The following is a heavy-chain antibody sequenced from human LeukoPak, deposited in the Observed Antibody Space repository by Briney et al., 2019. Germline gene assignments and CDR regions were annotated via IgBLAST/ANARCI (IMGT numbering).Heavy chain of an antibody. J-gene: IGHJ4*02. CDR1: AGSITSYF. CDR2: VYYSGTA. V-gene: IGHV4-59*01. Sequence: KPSETLSLTCTVSAGSITSYFWSWLRQPPGKGVEGIGYVYYSGTANYNPSLNSRVTISLHTSNIQFSLTLSSVTAADTAMYYCARALTARGSYDYWGQGTLVTVSS. CDR3: ARALTARGSYDY. D-gene: IGHD3-10*01.